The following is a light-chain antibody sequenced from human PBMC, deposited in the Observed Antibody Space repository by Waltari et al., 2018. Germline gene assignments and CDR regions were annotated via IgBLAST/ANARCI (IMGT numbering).Light chain of an antibody. Sequence: IQMTQFPSSVSASLGDRVPINCRASQDISRWLAWYQQKPWKAPKFLIYAASNLQSGFPSRFSGTGSGTDFTLTISSLQPEDFATYYCQQANSFPLTFGGGTKVEIK. CDR2: AAS. V-gene: IGKV1-12*01. CDR1: QDISRW. CDR3: QQANSFPLT. J-gene: IGKJ4*01.